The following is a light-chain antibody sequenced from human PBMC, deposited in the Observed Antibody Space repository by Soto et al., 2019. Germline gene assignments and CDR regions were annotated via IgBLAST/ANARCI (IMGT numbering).Light chain of an antibody. CDR1: QDISSY. CDR2: AVA. J-gene: IGKJ5*01. V-gene: IGKV1-9*01. Sequence: DIQLTQSPSFLSASVGDRVTITCRASQDISSYLAWYQQKPGKAPQFLLYAVATLRVGVPSRFSESGSGTEFTLTISSLQPEDSATYYCQRLSDYPITFGQGTRLEIK. CDR3: QRLSDYPIT.